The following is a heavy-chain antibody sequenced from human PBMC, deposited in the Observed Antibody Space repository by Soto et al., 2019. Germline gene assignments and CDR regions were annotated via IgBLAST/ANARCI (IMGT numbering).Heavy chain of an antibody. CDR2: INAGNGNT. CDR3: ACDLLWFGESRSGYYYGMDV. Sequence: ASVKVSCKASGYTFTSYAMHWVRQAPGQRLEWMGWINAGNGNTKYSQKFQGRVTITRDTSASTAYMELSSLRSEDTAVYYCACDLLWFGESRSGYYYGMDVWGQGTTVTVSS. V-gene: IGHV1-3*01. D-gene: IGHD3-10*01. J-gene: IGHJ6*02. CDR1: GYTFTSYA.